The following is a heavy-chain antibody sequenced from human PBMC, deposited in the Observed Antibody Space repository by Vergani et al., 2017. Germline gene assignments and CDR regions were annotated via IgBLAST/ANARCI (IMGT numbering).Heavy chain of an antibody. CDR1: GYSIRHGYY. J-gene: IGHJ4*02. D-gene: IGHD5-12*01. V-gene: IGHV4-38-2*01. CDR2: LYHIGST. CDR3: TRQPQEGASGPPSVPT. Sequence: QVQLQESGPGLVEPSETLSLTCAFSGYSIRHGYYWGWIRQPPGKGLEWIGSLYHIGSTHYNPSLKSRVTISVDTSKNDFFLKVTSVTAADTAVYYCTRQPQEGASGPPSVPTWGQGISVIVSS.